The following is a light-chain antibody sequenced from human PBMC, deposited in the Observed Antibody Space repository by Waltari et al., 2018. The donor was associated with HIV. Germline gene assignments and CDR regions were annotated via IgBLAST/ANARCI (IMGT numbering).Light chain of an antibody. Sequence: YELTQPPSVSVSPGQTARITCSGNSPSNHVAPWYQHKVGQAPVLIIFRSRERSPQVPARFSASESGTRFTLTISGVQAEDEADYFCLSADGRGVRKFFGGGTRLTVL. CDR2: RSR. V-gene: IGLV3-25*03. CDR1: SPSNHV. CDR3: LSADGRGVRKF. J-gene: IGLJ2*01.